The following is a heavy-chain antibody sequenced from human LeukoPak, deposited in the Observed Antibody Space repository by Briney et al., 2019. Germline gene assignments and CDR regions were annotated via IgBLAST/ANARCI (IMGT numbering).Heavy chain of an antibody. CDR2: ISWNSGSI. CDR1: GFTFDDYA. V-gene: IGHV3-9*01. CDR3: ARDGVVVAASDAFDI. J-gene: IGHJ3*02. Sequence: GRSLRLSCAASGFTFDDYAMHWVRQAPGKGLEWVSGISWNSGSIGYADSVKGRFTISRDNAKNSLYLQMNSLRAEDTAVYYCARDGVVVAASDAFDIWGQGTMVTVSS. D-gene: IGHD2-15*01.